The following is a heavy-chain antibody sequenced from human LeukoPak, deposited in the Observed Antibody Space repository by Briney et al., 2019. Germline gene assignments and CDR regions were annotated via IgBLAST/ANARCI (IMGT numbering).Heavy chain of an antibody. V-gene: IGHV3-48*04. CDR3: AELGITMIGGV. J-gene: IGHJ4*02. CDR2: ISSSGSTI. CDR1: GFTFSSYS. Sequence: GGSLRLSCAASGFTFSSYSMNWVRQAPGKGLEWVSYISSSGSTIYYADSVKGRFTISRDNAKNPLYLQMNSLRAEDTAVYYCAELGITMIGGVWGQGTLVTVSS. D-gene: IGHD3-10*02.